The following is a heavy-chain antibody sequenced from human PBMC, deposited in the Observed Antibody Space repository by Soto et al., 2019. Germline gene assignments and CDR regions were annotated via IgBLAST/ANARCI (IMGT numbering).Heavy chain of an antibody. CDR3: ARGGDGHSTPFDNRMDV. Sequence: SETLSLTCTVSYGSISSYYWSWIRQPAGSGLEWIGRIYFSGSTNYNPSLKSRITMSVDRSKNQFSLNLTSVTAADTAVYYSARGGDGHSTPFDNRMDVWGQGTPVTVSS. CDR2: IYFSGST. V-gene: IGHV4-4*07. CDR1: YGSISSYY. J-gene: IGHJ6*02. D-gene: IGHD4-17*01.